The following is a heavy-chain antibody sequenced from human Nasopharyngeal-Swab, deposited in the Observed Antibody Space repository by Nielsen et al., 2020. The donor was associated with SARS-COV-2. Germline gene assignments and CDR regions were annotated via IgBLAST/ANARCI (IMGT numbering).Heavy chain of an antibody. CDR3: ARGFIVATIFHYYYYMDV. V-gene: IGHV1-8*01. CDR2: MNPNSGNT. Sequence: WVRQAPGQGLEWMGWMNPNSGNTGYAQKFQGRVTMSRDTSISTAYMELNSLTSEDTAVYYCARGFIVATIFHYYYYMDVWGKGTTVTVSS. D-gene: IGHD5-12*01. J-gene: IGHJ6*03.